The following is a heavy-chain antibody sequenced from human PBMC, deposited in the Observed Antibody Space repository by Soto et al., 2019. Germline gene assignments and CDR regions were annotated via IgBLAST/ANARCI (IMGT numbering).Heavy chain of an antibody. CDR3: AREFGDNWNDEAY. J-gene: IGHJ4*02. CDR2: MYSTGNT. Sequence: QVQQQESGPGLLKPLETLSLTCSVSGGSISSYHWSWIRQPAGKGLEWIGRMYSTGNTNYNPSLKSRVTVSIDTSKNQFFLRLNSVTAADSAVYYCAREFGDNWNDEAYWGQGTEVTVSS. CDR1: GGSISSYH. D-gene: IGHD1-1*01. V-gene: IGHV4-4*07.